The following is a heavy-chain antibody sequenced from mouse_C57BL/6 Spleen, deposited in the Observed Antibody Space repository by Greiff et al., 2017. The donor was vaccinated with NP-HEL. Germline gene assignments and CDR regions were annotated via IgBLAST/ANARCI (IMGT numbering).Heavy chain of an antibody. CDR3: ASIPHYYGSSYPFAD. D-gene: IGHD1-1*01. J-gene: IGHJ3*01. CDR2: ISYDGSN. Sequence: EVQLQESGPGLVKPSQSLSLTCSVTGYSFTSGYYWNWLRQFPGNKLEWMGYISYDGSNNYNPSLKNRISITRDTSKNQFFLKLNSVTTEDTATYYCASIPHYYGSSYPFADWGQGTLVTVSA. CDR1: GYSFTSGYY. V-gene: IGHV3-6*01.